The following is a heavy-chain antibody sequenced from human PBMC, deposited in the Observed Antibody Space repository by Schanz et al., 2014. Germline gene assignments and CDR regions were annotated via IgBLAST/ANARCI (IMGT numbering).Heavy chain of an antibody. CDR1: GFTFSSYA. V-gene: IGHV3-30-3*01. CDR3: ASPSGYSDYGTYFDF. Sequence: VQLLESGGGLVQPGGSLRLSCAASGFTFSSYAMHWVRQAPGKGLEWVALISNDGSIKYYADSVEGRFTISRDNSRNTLYLQMNSRRTEDTAVYYCASPSGYSDYGTYFDFWGQGTLVTVSS. D-gene: IGHD5-12*01. J-gene: IGHJ4*02. CDR2: ISNDGSIK.